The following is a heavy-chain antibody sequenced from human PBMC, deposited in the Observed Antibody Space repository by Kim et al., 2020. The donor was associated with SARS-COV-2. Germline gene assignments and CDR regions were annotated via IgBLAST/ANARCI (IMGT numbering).Heavy chain of an antibody. V-gene: IGHV1-69*13. CDR1: GGTFSSYA. CDR2: IIPIFGTA. D-gene: IGHD6-6*01. CDR3: ARSLAYSSSPYGSPYNYYYGMDV. J-gene: IGHJ6*02. Sequence: SVKVSCKASGGTFSSYAISWVRQAPGQGLEWMGGIIPIFGTANYAQKFQGRVTITADESTSTAYMELSSLRSEDTAVYYCARSLAYSSSPYGSPYNYYYGMDVWGQGTTVTVSS.